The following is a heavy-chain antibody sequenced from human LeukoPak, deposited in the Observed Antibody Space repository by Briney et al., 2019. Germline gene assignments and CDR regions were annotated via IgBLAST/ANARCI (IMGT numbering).Heavy chain of an antibody. CDR3: ARGPYYYDRSGYADT. V-gene: IGHV1-69*02. CDR1: GGTFSSYT. J-gene: IGHJ5*02. D-gene: IGHD3-22*01. Sequence: SVKVSCKASGGTFSSYTITWVRQAPGQGLEWMGMIIPMLGIANYAQKFQGRVTITADKSTSTAYMEMSSLRPEDTAVYYCARGPYYYDRSGYADTWGQGTLVTVSS. CDR2: IIPMLGIA.